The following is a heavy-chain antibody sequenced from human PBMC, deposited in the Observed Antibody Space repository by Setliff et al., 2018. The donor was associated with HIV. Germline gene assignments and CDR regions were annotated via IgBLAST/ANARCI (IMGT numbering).Heavy chain of an antibody. CDR2: NPNNGNT. CDR1: GYTFTSYY. J-gene: IGHJ5*02. Sequence: GASVKVSCKASGYTFTSYYMHWVRQAPGQGLEWMNPNNGNTGYAEKFQGRVTMTRDTSISTAYMELSSLRSEDTAIYYCARGGPGSSFGYDWFDPWGQGTPVTVSS. CDR3: ARGGPGSSFGYDWFDP. V-gene: IGHV1-8*02. D-gene: IGHD5-18*01.